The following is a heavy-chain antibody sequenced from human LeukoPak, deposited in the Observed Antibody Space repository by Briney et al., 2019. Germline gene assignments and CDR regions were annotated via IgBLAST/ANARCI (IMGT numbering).Heavy chain of an antibody. V-gene: IGHV3-23*01. Sequence: GGSLRLSCAASGFTFSSNAMSWVRQAPGKGLEWVSAIRGSGAGTYYADSVKGRFTISRDNSKNTLYLQMNSLRAEDTAVYYCAKGENWNDVSGYFDCWGQGTLVTVSS. D-gene: IGHD1-1*01. CDR1: GFTFSSNA. J-gene: IGHJ4*02. CDR2: IRGSGAGT. CDR3: AKGENWNDVSGYFDC.